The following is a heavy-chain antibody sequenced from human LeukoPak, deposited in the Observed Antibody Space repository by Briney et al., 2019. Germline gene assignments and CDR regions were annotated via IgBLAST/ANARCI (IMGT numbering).Heavy chain of an antibody. CDR2: INQDGSEK. CDR1: GFIFSSYW. CDR3: ARGTTSSIPTIIKNDY. D-gene: IGHD3-9*01. J-gene: IGHJ4*02. Sequence: PGGSLRLSCAASGFIFSSYWMSWVRQAPGKGLEWVANINQDGSEKYYVDSVKGRFTISRDNAKNSLYLQMNSLRAEDTAVYYCARGTTSSIPTIIKNDYWGQGTLVTVSS. V-gene: IGHV3-7*01.